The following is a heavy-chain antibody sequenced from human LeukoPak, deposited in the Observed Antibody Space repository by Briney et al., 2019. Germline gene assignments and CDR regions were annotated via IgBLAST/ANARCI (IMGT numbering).Heavy chain of an antibody. CDR3: ARDQYDTWSRRGNFDS. CDR2: IKQDGSTK. D-gene: IGHD3-3*01. CDR1: GFTFSSYW. V-gene: IGHV3-7*03. Sequence: GGSLRLSCVVSGFTFSSYWMSWVRQAPGKGLEWVANIKQDGSTKNYVDSVKGRFTISRDNTKNSLYLQMNSLRAEDTAVFYCARDQYDTWSRRGNFDSWGQGTLVIVSS. J-gene: IGHJ4*02.